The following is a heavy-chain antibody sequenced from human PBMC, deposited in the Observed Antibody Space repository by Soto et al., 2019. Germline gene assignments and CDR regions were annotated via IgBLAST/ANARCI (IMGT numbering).Heavy chain of an antibody. CDR1: GGSFSGYY. D-gene: IGHD6-13*01. CDR3: AAAAAGTRDRYFDY. J-gene: IGHJ4*02. CDR2: INHSGST. V-gene: IGHV4-34*01. Sequence: SETLSLTCAVYGGSFSGYYWSWIRQPPGKGLEWIGEINHSGSTNYNPSLKSRVTISVDTSKNQFSLKLSSVTAADTAVYYCAAAAAGTRDRYFDYWGQGTLVTVSS.